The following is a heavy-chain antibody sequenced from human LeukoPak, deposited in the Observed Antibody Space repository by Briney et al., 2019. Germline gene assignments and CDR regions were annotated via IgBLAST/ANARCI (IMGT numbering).Heavy chain of an antibody. CDR2: IYYSGST. D-gene: IGHD6-25*01. CDR1: GGSISSYY. Sequence: PSETLSLTCTVSGGSISSYYWSWIRQPPGKGLEWNGYIYYSGSTNYNPSLKSRLTISVDTSKNQFSLKLSSVTAADTAVYYCAIHPRGSGWRPKFDYWGQRTNVTVSS. V-gene: IGHV4-59*08. J-gene: IGHJ4*02. CDR3: AIHPRGSGWRPKFDY.